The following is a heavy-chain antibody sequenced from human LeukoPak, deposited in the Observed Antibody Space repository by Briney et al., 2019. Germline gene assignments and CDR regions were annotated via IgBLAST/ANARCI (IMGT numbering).Heavy chain of an antibody. Sequence: ASVKVCCKASGGTFSSYAIIWVRQAPGQGLEWMGRIIPIFGTANYAQKFQGRVTITTDESTSTAYMELSSLRSEDTAVYYCARSYGSGTLDYYYYYMDVWGKGTTVTVSS. V-gene: IGHV1-69*05. D-gene: IGHD3-10*01. CDR2: IIPIFGTA. CDR1: GGTFSSYA. CDR3: ARSYGSGTLDYYYYYMDV. J-gene: IGHJ6*03.